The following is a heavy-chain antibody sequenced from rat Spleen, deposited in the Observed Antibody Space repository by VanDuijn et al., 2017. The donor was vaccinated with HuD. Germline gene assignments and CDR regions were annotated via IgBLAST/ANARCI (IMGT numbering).Heavy chain of an antibody. Sequence: EVQLVESGGGLVQPGGSLKLSCAASGFTFSDYAMAWVRQAPTKGLEWVASISYDGTATYYRDSVKGRFTISRDNAKSTLYLQMDSLRSEDTATYYCARGSGVDYWGQGVMVTVSS. D-gene: IGHD1-1*01. V-gene: IGHV5-17*01. CDR2: ISYDGTAT. J-gene: IGHJ2*01. CDR3: ARGSGVDY. CDR1: GFTFSDYA.